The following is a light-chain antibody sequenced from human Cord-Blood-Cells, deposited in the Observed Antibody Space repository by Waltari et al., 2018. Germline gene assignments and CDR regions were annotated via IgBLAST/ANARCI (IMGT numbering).Light chain of an antibody. Sequence: HSSLTQPASVSGSPGQSITISCTGTSSDVVGYNYVSWYQQHPVKAPKLMIYEVSNRPSGVSNRLSGSKSGNKAYLTISGLQAEDEADYYCSSYTRSSTLVFGTGTKVTVL. J-gene: IGLJ1*01. CDR1: SSDVVGYNY. CDR3: SSYTRSSTLV. CDR2: EVS. V-gene: IGLV2-14*01.